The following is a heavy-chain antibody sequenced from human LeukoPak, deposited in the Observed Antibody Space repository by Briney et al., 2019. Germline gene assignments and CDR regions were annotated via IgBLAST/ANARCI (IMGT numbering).Heavy chain of an antibody. CDR1: GGSISSNY. J-gene: IGHJ5*02. Sequence: SSETLSLTCTVSGGSISSNYWSWIQQPPGKGLEWSGYIYYSGSTNYNPSLKSRVTISVDTSKNQFSLKLSSVTAADTAVYYCARGGYCGSTSCFFWFDPWGQGTLVTVSS. CDR2: IYYSGST. D-gene: IGHD2-2*03. CDR3: ARGGYCGSTSCFFWFDP. V-gene: IGHV4-59*01.